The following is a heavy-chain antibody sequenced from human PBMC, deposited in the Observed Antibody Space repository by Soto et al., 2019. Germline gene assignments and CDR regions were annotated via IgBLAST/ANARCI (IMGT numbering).Heavy chain of an antibody. V-gene: IGHV1-3*01. D-gene: IGHD2-2*01. Sequence: QVQLVQSGPEMKKPGASVKLSCKASGYTFTTYSMHWVRQAPGQRLEWMGWIHAGNGNTEHSQKFQGRVTITRDTSASTAYWALGSLRSEDTAVYYCARAAWSSTSCYNYYASGMDVWGQGAAVTVS. CDR3: ARAAWSSTSCYNYYASGMDV. CDR1: GYTFTTYS. J-gene: IGHJ6*02. CDR2: IHAGNGNT.